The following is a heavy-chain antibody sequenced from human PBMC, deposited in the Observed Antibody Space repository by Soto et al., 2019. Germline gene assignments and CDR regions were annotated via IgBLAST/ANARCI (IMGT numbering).Heavy chain of an antibody. CDR3: ATLDGYSSSWDKDYFDY. CDR1: GGTFSSYA. CDR2: IIPIFGTA. D-gene: IGHD6-13*01. J-gene: IGHJ4*02. Sequence: SVKVSCKASGGTFSSYAISWVRQAPGQGLEWMGGIIPIFGTANYAQKFQGQVTISADKSISTAYLQWSSLKASDTAMYYCATLDGYSSSWDKDYFDYWGQGTLVTVSS. V-gene: IGHV1-69*06.